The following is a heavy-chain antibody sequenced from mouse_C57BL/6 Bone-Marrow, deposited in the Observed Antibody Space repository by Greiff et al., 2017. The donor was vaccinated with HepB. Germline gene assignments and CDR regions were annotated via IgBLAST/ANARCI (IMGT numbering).Heavy chain of an antibody. CDR3: ARPYYQAFFDV. CDR1: GYTFTSYW. J-gene: IGHJ1*03. V-gene: IGHV1-69*01. CDR2: IDPSDSYT. D-gene: IGHD1-1*01. Sequence: VQLQQSGAELVMPGASVKLSCKASGYTFTSYWMHWVKQRPGQGLEWIGEIDPSDSYTNYNQKFKGKSTLTVDKSSSTAYMQLSSLTSEDSAVYYCARPYYQAFFDVWGTGTTVTVSS.